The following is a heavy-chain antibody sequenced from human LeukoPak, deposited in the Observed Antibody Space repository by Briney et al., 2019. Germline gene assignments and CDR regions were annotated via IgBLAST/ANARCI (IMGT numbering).Heavy chain of an antibody. Sequence: ASVKVSCEASGYTFTGYYMHWVRQAPGQGLEWMGWINPNSGGTNYAQKFQGRVTMTRDTSISTAYMELSRLRSDDTAVYYCARDLGYCSGGSCQGRDYWGQGTLVTVSS. CDR1: GYTFTGYY. CDR2: INPNSGGT. CDR3: ARDLGYCSGGSCQGRDY. J-gene: IGHJ4*02. D-gene: IGHD2-15*01. V-gene: IGHV1-2*02.